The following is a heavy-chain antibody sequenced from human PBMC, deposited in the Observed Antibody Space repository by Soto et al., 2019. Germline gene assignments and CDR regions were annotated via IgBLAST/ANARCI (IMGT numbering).Heavy chain of an antibody. V-gene: IGHV3-23*01. CDR3: AKDNPPVMIAAAGTSAFDI. D-gene: IGHD6-13*01. J-gene: IGHJ3*02. Sequence: GGSLRLSCAASGFTFSSYAMSWVRQAPGKGLEWVSAISGSGGSTYYADSVKGRFTISRDNSKNTLYLQMNSLRAEDTAVYYCAKDNPPVMIAAAGTSAFDIWGQGTMVTVSS. CDR1: GFTFSSYA. CDR2: ISGSGGST.